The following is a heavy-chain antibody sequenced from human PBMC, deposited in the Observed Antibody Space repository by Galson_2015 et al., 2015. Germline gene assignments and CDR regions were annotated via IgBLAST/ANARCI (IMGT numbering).Heavy chain of an antibody. D-gene: IGHD3-16*01. J-gene: IGHJ4*02. Sequence: SLRLSCAASGFTFSSSGMHWVRQAPGKGLEWVAVISYDGSNKYYADSVKGRFTISRDNSKNTLYLQMNSLRAEDTAVYYCAKDTLRLGDPLGYFDYWGQGTLVTVSS. V-gene: IGHV3-30*18. CDR3: AKDTLRLGDPLGYFDY. CDR2: ISYDGSNK. CDR1: GFTFSSSG.